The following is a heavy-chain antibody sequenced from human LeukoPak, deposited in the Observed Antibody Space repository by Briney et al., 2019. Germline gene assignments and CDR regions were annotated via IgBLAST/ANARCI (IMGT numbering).Heavy chain of an antibody. V-gene: IGHV3-7*04. J-gene: IGHJ4*02. D-gene: IGHD1-26*01. Sequence: GGSLRLSCAASGVTFSSYWMSWVRQAPGKGLEWVANINHDGNDKYYVDSVKGRFTISRDNSKNSLYLQMNSLRAEDTAVNYYARNIYSWSYYGVNYWGQGTLVTVSS. CDR2: INHDGNDK. CDR3: ARNIYSWSYYGVNY. CDR1: GVTFSSYW.